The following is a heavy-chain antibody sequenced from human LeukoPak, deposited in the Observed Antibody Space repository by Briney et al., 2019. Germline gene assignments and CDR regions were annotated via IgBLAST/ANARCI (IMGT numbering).Heavy chain of an antibody. CDR1: GGSISSGDYY. V-gene: IGHV4-30-4*08. CDR2: IYYSGST. CDR3: ARAGYYYDSSGPPGY. D-gene: IGHD3-22*01. Sequence: PSQTLSLTCTVSGGSISSGDYYWSWIRQPPGKGLEWIGYIYYSGSTYYNPSLKSRVTISVDTSKNQFSLKLSSVTAADTAMYYCARAGYYYDSSGPPGYWGQGTLVTVSS. J-gene: IGHJ4*02.